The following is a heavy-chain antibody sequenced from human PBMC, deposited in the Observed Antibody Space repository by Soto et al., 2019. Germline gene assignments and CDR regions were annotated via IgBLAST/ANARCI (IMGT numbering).Heavy chain of an antibody. D-gene: IGHD3-9*01. CDR2: IVVGSGNT. V-gene: IGHV1-58*01. CDR3: AADRYYDILTGYYGAPSFYY. J-gene: IGHJ4*02. CDR1: GFTFTSSA. Sequence: QMQLVQSGPEVKKPGTSVKVSCKASGFTFTSSAVQWVRQARGQRLEWIGWIVVGSGNTNYAQKFQERVTITRDMSTSTAYRELSRLRSEDTAVYYCAADRYYDILTGYYGAPSFYYWGQGTLVTVSS.